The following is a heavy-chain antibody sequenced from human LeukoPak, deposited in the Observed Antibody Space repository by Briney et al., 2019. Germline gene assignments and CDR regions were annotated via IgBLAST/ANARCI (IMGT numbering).Heavy chain of an antibody. CDR1: GFTFSSYA. D-gene: IGHD3-3*01. CDR2: ISYDGSNK. CDR3: ARAGLDDFWSGYYQFYGMDV. V-gene: IGHV3-30-3*01. Sequence: GGSLRLSCAASGFTFSSYAMHWVRQAPGKGLEWVAVISYDGSNKCYADSVKGRFTISRGNSKNTLYLQMNSLRAEDTAVYYCARAGLDDFWSGYYQFYGMDVWGQGTTVTVSS. J-gene: IGHJ6*02.